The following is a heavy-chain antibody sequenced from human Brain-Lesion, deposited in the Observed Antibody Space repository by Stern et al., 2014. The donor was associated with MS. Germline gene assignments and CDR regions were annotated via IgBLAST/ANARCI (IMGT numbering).Heavy chain of an antibody. D-gene: IGHD6-13*01. CDR2: SDHSGST. CDR3: ARFPASRPHVFDS. CDR1: GGSISSSNW. V-gene: IGHV4-4*02. Sequence: QVQLVQSGPGLVKPSGTLSLTCAVSGGSISSSNWWSWVRQSPGKGLEWIGESDHSGSTIYNPSLKGRVTVSVDKSKNRFSLNLRSVPAADTAVYFCARFPASRPHVFDSWGQGTLVTVSS. J-gene: IGHJ4*02.